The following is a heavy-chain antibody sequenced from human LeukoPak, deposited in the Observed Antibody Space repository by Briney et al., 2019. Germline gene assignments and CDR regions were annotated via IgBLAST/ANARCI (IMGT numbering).Heavy chain of an antibody. J-gene: IGHJ4*02. D-gene: IGHD5/OR15-5a*01. CDR3: AREERGLSNFDY. Sequence: GASVKVSCKASGGTFSSYAISWVRQAPGQGLEWMGGIIPIFGTANYAQKFQGRVTITADESTSTAYMELSSLRSEDTAVYYCAREERGLSNFDYWGQEPLVPFSS. CDR1: GGTFSSYA. V-gene: IGHV1-69*13. CDR2: IIPIFGTA.